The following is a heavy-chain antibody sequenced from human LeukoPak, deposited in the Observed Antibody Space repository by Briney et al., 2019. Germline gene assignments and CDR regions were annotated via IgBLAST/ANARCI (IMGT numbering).Heavy chain of an antibody. V-gene: IGHV3-48*01. D-gene: IGHD3-22*01. CDR2: ISSSSSTI. CDR3: ARCYYDSSGYCTFDY. Sequence: GGSLRLSCAASGFTFSSYSMNWVRQAPGKGLEWVSYISSSSSTIYYADSVKGRFTISRDNTKNSLYLQMNSLRAEDTAVYYCARCYYDSSGYCTFDYWGQGTLVTVSS. J-gene: IGHJ4*02. CDR1: GFTFSSYS.